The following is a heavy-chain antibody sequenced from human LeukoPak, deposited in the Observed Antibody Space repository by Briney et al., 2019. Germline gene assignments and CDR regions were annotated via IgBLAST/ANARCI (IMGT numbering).Heavy chain of an antibody. D-gene: IGHD3-22*01. CDR1: GFTFDDYA. CDR3: AKCKDSSGYYSFDY. Sequence: QPGGSLRLSCAASGFTFDDYAMHWVRQAPGKGLEWVSGISLDSGSIRYADSVKSRFTISRDNAKNSLYLQMNSLRAEDTALYYSAKCKDSSGYYSFDYWGQGTLVTVSS. V-gene: IGHV3-9*01. J-gene: IGHJ4*02. CDR2: ISLDSGSI.